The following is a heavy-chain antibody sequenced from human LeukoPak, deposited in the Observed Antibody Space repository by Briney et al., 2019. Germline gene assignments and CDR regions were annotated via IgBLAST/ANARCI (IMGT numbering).Heavy chain of an antibody. V-gene: IGHV3-66*01. D-gene: IGHD3-3*01. J-gene: IGHJ3*02. Sequence: GGSLRLSCAASGFSVSSNYMIWVRQSPGRGLEWVSIMYGNGNTYYADSVKGRFTISRDDSKNTLYLQMNSLRAEDTAVYYCANYYDFWSGYSSDAFDIWGQGTMVTVSS. CDR2: MYGNGNT. CDR1: GFSVSSNY. CDR3: ANYYDFWSGYSSDAFDI.